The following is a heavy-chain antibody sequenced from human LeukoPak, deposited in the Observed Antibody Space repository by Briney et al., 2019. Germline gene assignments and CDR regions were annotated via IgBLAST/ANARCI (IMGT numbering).Heavy chain of an antibody. Sequence: PGGSLRLSCAASGFTFSSYGMHWVRQAPGKGLEWVAVTSNDGSNKKYADSVKGRFTISRDNSKNTLYLPMNSLRVEDTAVYSCAKGAKRVVGATTHWIDPWGQGTLVTVSS. D-gene: IGHD1-26*01. V-gene: IGHV3-30*18. CDR3: AKGAKRVVGATTHWIDP. CDR1: GFTFSSYG. CDR2: TSNDGSNK. J-gene: IGHJ5*02.